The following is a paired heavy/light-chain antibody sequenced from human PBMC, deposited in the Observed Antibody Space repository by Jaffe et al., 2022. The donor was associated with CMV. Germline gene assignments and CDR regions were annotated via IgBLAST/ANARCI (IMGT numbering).Light chain of an antibody. CDR3: QQSYSTPQST. Sequence: DIQMTQSPSSLSASVGDRVTITCRASQSISSYLNWYQQKPGKAPKLLIYAASSLQSGVPSRFSGSGSGTDFTLTISSLQPEDFATYYCQQSYSTPQSTFGQGTKLEIK. V-gene: IGKV1-39*01. J-gene: IGKJ2*01. CDR2: AAS. CDR1: QSISSY.
Heavy chain of an antibody. CDR2: IYYSGST. D-gene: IGHD2-15*01. CDR1: GGSISSSSYY. CDR3: ARAACSGGSCYPMWYYYYYMDV. V-gene: IGHV4-39*01. Sequence: QLQLQESGPGLVKPSETLSLTCTVSGGSISSSSYYWGWIRQPPGKGLEWIGSIYYSGSTYYNPSLKSRVTISVDTSKNQFSLKLSSVTAADTAVYYCARAACSGGSCYPMWYYYYYMDVWGKGTTVTVSS. J-gene: IGHJ6*03.